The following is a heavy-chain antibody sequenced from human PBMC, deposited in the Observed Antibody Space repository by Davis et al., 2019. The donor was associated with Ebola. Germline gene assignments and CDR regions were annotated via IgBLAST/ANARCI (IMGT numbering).Heavy chain of an antibody. V-gene: IGHV1-69*13. J-gene: IGHJ4*02. CDR2: IIPVFRTA. Sequence: AASVKVSCKAVGGTLTSYAMTWVRQAPGQGLEWMGGIIPVFRTANYAQKFQGRVTITADESTRTAYMELNGLRSEDTAVYYCARDLFVGAPGHWGQGTLVTVSS. D-gene: IGHD1-26*01. CDR3: ARDLFVGAPGH. CDR1: GGTLTSYA.